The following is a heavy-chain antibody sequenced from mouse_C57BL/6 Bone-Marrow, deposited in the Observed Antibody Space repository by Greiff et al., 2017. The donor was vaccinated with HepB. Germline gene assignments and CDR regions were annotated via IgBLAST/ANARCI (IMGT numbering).Heavy chain of an antibody. J-gene: IGHJ4*01. V-gene: IGHV1-85*01. D-gene: IGHD2-3*01. CDR2: IYPRDGST. Sequence: VQLQQSGPELVKPGASVKLSCKASGYTFTSYDINWVKQRPGQGLEWIGWIYPRDGSTKYNEKFKGKATLTVDTSSSTAYMELHSLTSEDSAVYFCARSGDGYLYAMDDWGQGTSVTVSS. CDR1: GYTFTSYD. CDR3: ARSGDGYLYAMDD.